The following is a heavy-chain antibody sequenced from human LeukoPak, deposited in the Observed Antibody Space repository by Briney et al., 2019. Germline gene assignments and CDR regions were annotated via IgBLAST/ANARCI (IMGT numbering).Heavy chain of an antibody. J-gene: IGHJ4*02. CDR3: ASARGSSGYYPDY. CDR1: GFTFSSYA. Sequence: GRFLRLSCAASGFTFSSYAMHWVRQAPGKGLEWVAVISYDGSNKYYADSVKGRFTISRDNSKNTLYLQMNSLRAEDTAVYYCASARGSSGYYPDYWGQGTLVTVSS. D-gene: IGHD3-22*01. V-gene: IGHV3-30-3*01. CDR2: ISYDGSNK.